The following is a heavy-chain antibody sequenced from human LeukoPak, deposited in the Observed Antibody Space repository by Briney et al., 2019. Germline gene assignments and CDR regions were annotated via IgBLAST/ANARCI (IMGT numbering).Heavy chain of an antibody. Sequence: PGGSLRLSCAASGFTFSTYSMNWVRQAPGKGLEWVSSITPVGSNIYYATSVKGRFTISRDNAKNSLYLQMNSLRAEDTAVYYCARDFSSGSIWGQGTMVTVSA. V-gene: IGHV3-21*01. CDR1: GFTFSTYS. D-gene: IGHD6-25*01. J-gene: IGHJ3*02. CDR2: ITPVGSNI. CDR3: ARDFSSGSI.